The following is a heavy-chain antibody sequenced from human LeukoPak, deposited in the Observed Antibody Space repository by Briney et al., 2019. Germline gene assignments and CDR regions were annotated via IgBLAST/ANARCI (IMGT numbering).Heavy chain of an antibody. Sequence: PGGSLRLSCTASGFTSGDDAMSWVRQAPGKGREWVVFIRSKAYGGTTEYAASVQGRFTISRDDSKSIAYLQMNSLKTEDTAVSYCTRDPTQYYYGSGSYYWYFDYWGQGTLVTVSS. CDR2: IRSKAYGGTT. V-gene: IGHV3-49*04. D-gene: IGHD3-10*01. J-gene: IGHJ4*02. CDR3: TRDPTQYYYGSGSYYWYFDY. CDR1: GFTSGDDA.